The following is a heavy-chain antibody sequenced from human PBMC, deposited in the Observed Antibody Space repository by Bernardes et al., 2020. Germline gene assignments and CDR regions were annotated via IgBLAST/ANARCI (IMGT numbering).Heavy chain of an antibody. V-gene: IGHV3-23*01. D-gene: IGHD2-21*02. CDR3: AKAHCGGDCFGVPTH. CDR1: GFSFSSYA. Sequence: GGSLRLSCAASGFSFSSYAMTWVRQAPGKGLEWVSGISASGENIFYADSMRGRFTVSRDDSRNTLDLQMSSLRAEDTAVYYCAKAHCGGDCFGVPTHWGLGTLVTVSS. CDR2: ISASGENI. J-gene: IGHJ4*02.